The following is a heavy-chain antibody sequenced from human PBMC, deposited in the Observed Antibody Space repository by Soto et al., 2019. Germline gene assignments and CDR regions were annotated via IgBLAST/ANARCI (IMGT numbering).Heavy chain of an antibody. CDR3: ARTSYYDIGGMDV. CDR1: VFTFSTYE. J-gene: IGHJ6*02. Sequence: EVQLVESGGGLVQPGGSLRLSCAASVFTFSTYEMHWVRQATGKGLEWVSGIGTAGDTDYPGSVKGRFTISRENAKNSLYLQMNSLRAEDTAVYYCARTSYYDIGGMDVWGQGTTVTVSS. CDR2: IGTAGDT. D-gene: IGHD3-9*01. V-gene: IGHV3-13*01.